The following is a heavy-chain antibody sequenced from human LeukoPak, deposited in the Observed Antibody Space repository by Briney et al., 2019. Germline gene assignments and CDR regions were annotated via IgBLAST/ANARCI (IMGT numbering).Heavy chain of an antibody. D-gene: IGHD3-22*01. J-gene: IGHJ3*02. V-gene: IGHV4-59*12. Sequence: SETLSLICTVSGGSISNYYWSWIRQPPGKGLEWIGSIYYSGSTYYNPSLKSRVTISVDTSKNQFSLKLSSVTAADTAVYYCAKPDSSGYYHSDAFDIWGQGTMVTVSS. CDR3: AKPDSSGYYHSDAFDI. CDR2: IYYSGST. CDR1: GGSISNYY.